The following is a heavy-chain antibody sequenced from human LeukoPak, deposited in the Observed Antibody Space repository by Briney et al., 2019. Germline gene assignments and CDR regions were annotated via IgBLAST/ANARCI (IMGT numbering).Heavy chain of an antibody. V-gene: IGHV4-59*08. Sequence: SETLSLTCSVSGXSISSYYWSWIRQPPGKGLEWLGYIYYTGSTYYNPSLKSRVTVSKDASKTQFSLKLSSVTAADTAVYYCARHNGDYAAFDIWGQGTVVIVSS. CDR2: IYYTGST. J-gene: IGHJ3*02. CDR1: GXSISSYY. CDR3: ARHNGDYAAFDI. D-gene: IGHD4-17*01.